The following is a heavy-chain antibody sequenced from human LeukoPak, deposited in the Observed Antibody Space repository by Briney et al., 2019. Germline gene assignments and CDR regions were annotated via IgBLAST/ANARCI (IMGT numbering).Heavy chain of an antibody. CDR2: ILYSGTT. CDR3: ARVGDWNDLVY. V-gene: IGHV4-59*01. Sequence: SETLSLTCTVSGGSISPYYWSWIRQTPGKGQEWIGYILYSGTTTNYNPSLKSRVTISVDTSKNQFSLKLSSVTAADTAVYYCARVGDWNDLVYWGQGTLVTVSS. J-gene: IGHJ4*02. D-gene: IGHD1-1*01. CDR1: GGSISPYY.